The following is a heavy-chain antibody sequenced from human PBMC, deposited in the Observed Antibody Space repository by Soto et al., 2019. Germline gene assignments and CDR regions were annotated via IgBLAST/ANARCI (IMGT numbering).Heavy chain of an antibody. J-gene: IGHJ6*02. V-gene: IGHV1-69*10. Sequence: ASVKVSCKTSGDNFKKNVFTWVRQAPGQGLEWMGGTIPALGKTHYIEKFQGRVTITVDDATSTVYMEVRDLTSEDTAIYYRARGPFRHSAMDVWGQGTTVTVSS. CDR2: TIPALGKT. D-gene: IGHD3-10*01. CDR1: GDNFKKNV. CDR3: ARGPFRHSAMDV.